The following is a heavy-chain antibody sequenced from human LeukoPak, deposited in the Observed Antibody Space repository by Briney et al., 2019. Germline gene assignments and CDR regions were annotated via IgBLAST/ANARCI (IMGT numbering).Heavy chain of an antibody. CDR3: VKDSSSGSYFDY. Sequence: QSGGSLRLSCSASGFTFSRYAMHWVRQAPGKGLEYVSVISSNGRSTYYADSVKGRFTISRDNSRNTLHLQMSSLRVEDTAVYYCVKDSSSGSYFDYWGQGTLVTVSS. CDR2: ISSNGRST. CDR1: GFTFSRYA. D-gene: IGHD3-10*01. J-gene: IGHJ4*02. V-gene: IGHV3-64D*06.